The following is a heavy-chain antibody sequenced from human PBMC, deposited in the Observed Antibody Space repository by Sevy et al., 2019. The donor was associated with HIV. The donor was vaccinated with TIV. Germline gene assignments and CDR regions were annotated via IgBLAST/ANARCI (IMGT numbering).Heavy chain of an antibody. CDR2: INPDSGGP. CDR3: VRDDRDGYFDY. V-gene: IGHV1-2*02. Sequence: ASVKVSCKASAYTFTGYYMHWVRQAPGQGLEWMGWINPDSGGPNYAPKFQGRVTLTRDTSISTAYMELSRLKSDDTAVYYCVRDDRDGYFDYWGQGTLVTVSS. J-gene: IGHJ4*02. CDR1: AYTFTGYY.